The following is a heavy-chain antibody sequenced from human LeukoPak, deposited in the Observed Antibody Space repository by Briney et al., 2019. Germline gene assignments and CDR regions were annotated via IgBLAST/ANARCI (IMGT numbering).Heavy chain of an antibody. J-gene: IGHJ4*02. D-gene: IGHD3-10*01. CDR1: GGSISSSNW. CDR3: ARSRVRGALADF. CDR2: IYHSGST. V-gene: IGHV4-4*02. Sequence: PSETLSLTCAVSGGSISSSNWWSWVRQPPGKGLEWIGEIYHSGSTNYNPSLKSRVTMSVDTSKNQFSLKVNSVTAADTAVYYCARSRVRGALADFWGQGTLVTVSS.